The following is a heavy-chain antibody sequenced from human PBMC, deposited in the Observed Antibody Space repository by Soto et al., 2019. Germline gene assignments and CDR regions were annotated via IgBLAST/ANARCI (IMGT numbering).Heavy chain of an antibody. J-gene: IGHJ4*02. CDR3: ATGTRNSWTCDF. CDR1: GGTFSNYA. V-gene: IGHV1-69*13. D-gene: IGHD6-13*01. Sequence: SVKVSCKASGGTFSNYAISWVRQAPGHGLEWVGGIIPLTETPVYAQTVQGRLTITADEITSAAYMELSSLRSDDTAVYYCATGTRNSWTCDFWGQGTLVTVSS. CDR2: IIPLTETP.